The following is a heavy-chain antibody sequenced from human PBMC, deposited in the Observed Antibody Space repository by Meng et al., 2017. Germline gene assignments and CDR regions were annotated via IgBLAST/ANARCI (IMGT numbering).Heavy chain of an antibody. D-gene: IGHD3-16*01. V-gene: IGHV3-30*06. CDR1: GFSFSVYG. CDR3: ARDRSMGGASDDY. CDR2: ISYDGSNK. Sequence: QVQLVESGGGMVRPGRSLRLSCAASGFSFSVYGMHWVRQAPGKGLEWVAVISYDGSNKYYADSVKGRFTISRDNSKNTLYLQMNSLRAEDTAVYYCARDRSMGGASDDYWGQGTLVTVFS. J-gene: IGHJ4*02.